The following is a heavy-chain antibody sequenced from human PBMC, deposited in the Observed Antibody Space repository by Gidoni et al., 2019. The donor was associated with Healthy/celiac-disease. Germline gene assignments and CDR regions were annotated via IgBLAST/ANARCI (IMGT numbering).Heavy chain of an antibody. J-gene: IGHJ4*02. Sequence: EVQLVQSGAAVTKPGESLTISCKGSGYSFTSYWTGWVSQMPGKGLDWMGIIYPGDSDTRYSPSFQGQVTISADKSISTAYLQWSSLKASDTAMYYCARPFLLYVDYSYYFDYWGQGTLVTVSS. D-gene: IGHD4-17*01. CDR1: GYSFTSYW. V-gene: IGHV5-51*01. CDR2: IYPGDSDT. CDR3: ARPFLLYVDYSYYFDY.